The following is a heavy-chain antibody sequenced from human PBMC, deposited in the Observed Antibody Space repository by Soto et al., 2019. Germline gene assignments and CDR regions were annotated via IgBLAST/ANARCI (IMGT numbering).Heavy chain of an antibody. D-gene: IGHD2-15*01. V-gene: IGHV3-30*18. CDR1: GFTFSHYG. Sequence: QVQLVESGGGVVQPGRSLRLSCAAAGFTFSHYGMNWVRQAPGKGLEWVALISYDGSHKHYEDSVKGRFTISRDNSDNTLYLQMSGLTTEDTAVYCCAKGSVLGYCTGGSCYGDAFDIWGQGTMVTVSS. CDR3: AKGSVLGYCTGGSCYGDAFDI. J-gene: IGHJ3*02. CDR2: ISYDGSHK.